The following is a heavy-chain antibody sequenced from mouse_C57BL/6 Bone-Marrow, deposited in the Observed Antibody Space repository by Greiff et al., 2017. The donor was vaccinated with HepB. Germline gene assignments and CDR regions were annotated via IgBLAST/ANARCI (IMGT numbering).Heavy chain of an antibody. D-gene: IGHD2-2*01. CDR2: ISYSGST. CDR3: ARSTMVTTRGFYAMDY. V-gene: IGHV3-8*01. CDR1: GYSITSDY. J-gene: IGHJ4*01. Sequence: VQLKESGPGLAKPSQTLSLTCSVTGYSITSDYWNWIRKFPGNKLEYMGYISYSGSTYYNPSLKSRISITRDTSKNQYYLQLNSVTTEDTATYYCARSTMVTTRGFYAMDYWGQGTSVTVSS.